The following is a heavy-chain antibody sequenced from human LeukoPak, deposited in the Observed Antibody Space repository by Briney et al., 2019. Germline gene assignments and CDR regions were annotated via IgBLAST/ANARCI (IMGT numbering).Heavy chain of an antibody. CDR2: ISYDGSNK. J-gene: IGHJ6*03. Sequence: QPGGSLRLSCAASGFTFSDYAMHWVRQAPGKGLEWVAVISYDGSNKYYADSVKGRFTISRDNAKNSLYLQMNSLRAEDTAVYYCARERGYYGDYSSLWYYYYYMDVWGKGTTVTISS. V-gene: IGHV3-30*04. CDR1: GFTFSDYA. CDR3: ARERGYYGDYSSLWYYYYYMDV. D-gene: IGHD4-17*01.